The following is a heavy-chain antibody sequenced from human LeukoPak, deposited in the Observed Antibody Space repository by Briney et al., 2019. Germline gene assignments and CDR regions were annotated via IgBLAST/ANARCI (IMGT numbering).Heavy chain of an antibody. CDR2: ISYDGSNT. CDR1: GFTFNSYG. D-gene: IGHD3-22*01. Sequence: GGSLRLSCAASGFTFNSYGMHWVRQAPGKGLEWLAFISYDGSNTYYADSVKGRFTVSRDDSKSTLYLQMNSLRAADTAVYYCAKDGSSYYYIYYWGQGTLVTVSS. CDR3: AKDGSSYYYIYY. V-gene: IGHV3-30*02. J-gene: IGHJ4*02.